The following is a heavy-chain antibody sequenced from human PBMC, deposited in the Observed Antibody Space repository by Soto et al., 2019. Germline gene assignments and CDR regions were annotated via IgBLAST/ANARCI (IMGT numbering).Heavy chain of an antibody. D-gene: IGHD2-21*01. CDR1: GGTFGIYT. Sequence: SVKVSCKDSGGTFGIYTISWVRQAPGQGLEWMGRIIPILGIANYAQKFQGRVTITADKSTSTAYMELSSLRSEDTAVYYCARHRISYWFEPWGQGTLVTVSS. J-gene: IGHJ5*02. CDR2: IIPILGIA. V-gene: IGHV1-69*02. CDR3: ARHRISYWFEP.